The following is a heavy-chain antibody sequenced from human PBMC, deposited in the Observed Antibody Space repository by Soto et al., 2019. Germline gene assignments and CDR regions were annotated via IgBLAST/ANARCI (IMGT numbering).Heavy chain of an antibody. CDR3: VRLLGFREPGGGPIDP. CDR2: IYYSGST. D-gene: IGHD3-10*01. V-gene: IGHV4-39*01. J-gene: IGHJ5*02. Sequence: QLQLQESGPGLVKPSETLSLACTVSGGSISSSSYYWAWIRQPPGKGLEWIGSIYYSGSTFYNPSLKSRVTISVDTSKNQFSLKLSSVTAADTAVYYCVRLLGFREPGGGPIDPLGQGTLVTVSS. CDR1: GGSISSSSYY.